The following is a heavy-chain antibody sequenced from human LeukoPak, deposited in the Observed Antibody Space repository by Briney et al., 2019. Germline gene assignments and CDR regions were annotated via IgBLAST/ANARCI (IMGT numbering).Heavy chain of an antibody. Sequence: SETLSLTCTVSGGSLSSGSYYWSWIRQPAGKGLEWIGRIYTSGSTNYNPSLKSRVTISVDTSKNQFSLKLSSVTAADTAVYYCARDDCSSTSCYTWWGQGTLVTVSS. CDR3: ARDDCSSTSCYTW. D-gene: IGHD2-2*02. J-gene: IGHJ4*02. V-gene: IGHV4-61*02. CDR1: GGSLSSGSYY. CDR2: IYTSGST.